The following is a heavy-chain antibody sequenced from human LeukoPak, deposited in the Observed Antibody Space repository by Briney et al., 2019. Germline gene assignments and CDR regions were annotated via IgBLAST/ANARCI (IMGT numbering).Heavy chain of an antibody. J-gene: IGHJ4*02. V-gene: IGHV4-34*01. Sequence: PSETLSLTCAVYGGSFSGYYWSWIRQPPGKGLEWIGEINHSGSTNYNPSLKSRVTISVDTSKNQFSLKLSSVTAADTAVYYCVASGLSPFDYWGQGTLVTVSS. D-gene: IGHD1-26*01. CDR1: GGSFSGYY. CDR3: VASGLSPFDY. CDR2: INHSGST.